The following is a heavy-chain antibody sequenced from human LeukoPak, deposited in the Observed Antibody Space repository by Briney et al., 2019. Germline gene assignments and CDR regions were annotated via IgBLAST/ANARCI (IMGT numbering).Heavy chain of an antibody. D-gene: IGHD4-17*01. J-gene: IGHJ4*02. Sequence: PGGSLRLSCAASGFTFSSYGMHWVSQAPGKGLEWVAVIWYDGSNEYYADSVKGRFTITRDNSKNTLYLHMNTLRAEDTAVYYCARESYGDYVYYFDYWGQGTLVTVSS. CDR3: ARESYGDYVYYFDY. CDR1: GFTFSSYG. V-gene: IGHV3-33*01. CDR2: IWYDGSNE.